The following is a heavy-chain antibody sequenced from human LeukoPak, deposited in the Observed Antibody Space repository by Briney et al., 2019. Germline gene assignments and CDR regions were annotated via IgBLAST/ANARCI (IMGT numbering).Heavy chain of an antibody. CDR1: GGSISSGDYY. V-gene: IGHV4-30-4*08. J-gene: IGHJ5*02. CDR3: ARHENRSYYYGSGSEDGNWFDP. D-gene: IGHD3-10*01. CDR2: IYYSGST. Sequence: PSETLSLTCTVSGGSISSGDYYWSWIRQPPGKGLEWIGYIYYSGSTYYNPSLKSRVTISVDTSKNQFSLKLSSVTAADTAVYYCARHENRSYYYGSGSEDGNWFDPWGQGTLVTVSS.